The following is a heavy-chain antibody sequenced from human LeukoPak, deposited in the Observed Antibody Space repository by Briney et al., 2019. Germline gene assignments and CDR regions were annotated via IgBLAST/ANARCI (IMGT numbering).Heavy chain of an antibody. CDR1: GGSISSYY. Sequence: SETLSLTCTVSGGSISSYYWSWIRQPAGKGLEWIGRIYTSGSTNYNPSLKSRVTMSVDTSKNQFSLKLSSVTAADTAVYYCARGIFRYSSGWYLVDVYYYYYGMDVWGQGTTVTVSS. CDR3: ARGIFRYSSGWYLVDVYYYYYGMDV. D-gene: IGHD6-19*01. CDR2: IYTSGST. J-gene: IGHJ6*02. V-gene: IGHV4-4*07.